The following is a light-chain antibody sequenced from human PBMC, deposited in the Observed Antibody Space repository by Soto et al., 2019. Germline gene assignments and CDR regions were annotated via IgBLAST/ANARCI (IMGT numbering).Light chain of an antibody. CDR2: DAS. V-gene: IGKV1-33*01. J-gene: IGKJ5*01. CDR1: QDISNY. CDR3: QQYDNLIT. Sequence: DIQMTQSPSXLXXSXXXXXXXXCQASQDISNYLNWYQQKPGKAPKLLIYDASNLETGVPSRFSGSGSGTDFTFTISSLQPGDIATYYCQQYDNLITCGQGTRLDIK.